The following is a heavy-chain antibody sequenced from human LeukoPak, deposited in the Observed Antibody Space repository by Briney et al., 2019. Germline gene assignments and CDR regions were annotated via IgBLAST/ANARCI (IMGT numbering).Heavy chain of an antibody. J-gene: IGHJ4*02. D-gene: IGHD2-15*01. CDR1: GGSISSYY. Sequence: SETLSLTCTVSGGSISSYYWSWIRQPAGKGLEWIGRIYTSGSTNYNPSLKSRVTMSVDTSKNQFSLKLSSVTAADTAVYYCARGYCSGGSCYYPFDYWGQGTLVTVSS. CDR2: IYTSGST. V-gene: IGHV4-4*07. CDR3: ARGYCSGGSCYYPFDY.